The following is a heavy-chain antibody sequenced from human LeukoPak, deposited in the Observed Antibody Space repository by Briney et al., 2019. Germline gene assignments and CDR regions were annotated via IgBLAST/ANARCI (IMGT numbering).Heavy chain of an antibody. CDR3: ARERGRSYYDY. J-gene: IGHJ4*02. V-gene: IGHV4-38-2*02. D-gene: IGHD3-16*01. CDR2: IYHSGST. Sequence: PGGSLRLSCAASGFAFSSYAMGWVRQPLGKGLEWIGSIYHSGSTYYNPSLKSRVTISVDTSKNQFSLKLSSVTAADTAVYYCARERGRSYYDYWGQGTLVTVSS. CDR1: GFAFSSYA.